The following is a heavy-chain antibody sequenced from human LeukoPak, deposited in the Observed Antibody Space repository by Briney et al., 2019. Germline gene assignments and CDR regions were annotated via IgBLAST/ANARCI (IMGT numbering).Heavy chain of an antibody. D-gene: IGHD5-12*01. J-gene: IGHJ6*03. CDR1: GGTISSYY. CDR3: ARGSVDIVATIGGGYYYYYMDV. Sequence: PSETLSLTCTVSGGTISSYYWSWIRQPPGKGLEWMGYIYYSGSTNYNPPLHSRVTISVDTSKNHFSLQLSSVTAADTAVYYCARGSVDIVATIGGGYYYYYMDVWGKGTTVTVSS. V-gene: IGHV4-59*08. CDR2: IYYSGST.